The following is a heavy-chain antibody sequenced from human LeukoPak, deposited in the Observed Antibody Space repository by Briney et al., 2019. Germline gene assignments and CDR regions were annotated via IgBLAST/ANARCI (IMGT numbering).Heavy chain of an antibody. V-gene: IGHV3-53*05. J-gene: IGHJ6*03. CDR2: IDNGGRT. CDR3: AKGGGGWYYYYYYYYMDV. D-gene: IGHD6-19*01. Sequence: PGGSLRLSCAASGFTVSSNYMSWVRQAPGKGLEWVSVIDNGGRTYYADSVKGRFIISRDKSKNTLYLQMNRLRAEDTAVYYCAKGGGGWYYYYYYYYMDVWGKGTTVTISS. CDR1: GFTVSSNY.